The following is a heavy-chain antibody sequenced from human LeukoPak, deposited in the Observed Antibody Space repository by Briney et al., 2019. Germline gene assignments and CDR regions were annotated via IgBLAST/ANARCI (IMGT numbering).Heavy chain of an antibody. J-gene: IGHJ4*02. CDR2: IIPIFGTA. CDR1: GGTFSSYA. Sequence: ASVKVSCKASGGTFSSYAISWVRQAPGQGLEWMGGIIPIFGTANYAQKFQGRVTITTDESTSTAYMELSSLRSEDTAVYYCARGAYRISWPGIDYWGQGTLVTVSS. CDR3: ARGAYRISWPGIDY. D-gene: IGHD3-16*02. V-gene: IGHV1-69*05.